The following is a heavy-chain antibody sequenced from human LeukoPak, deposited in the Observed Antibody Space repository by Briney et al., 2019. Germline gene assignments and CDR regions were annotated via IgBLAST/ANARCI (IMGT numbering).Heavy chain of an antibody. D-gene: IGHD5-24*01. Sequence: GASVKVSCKASGYTFTSYDINWVRQATGQGLEWMGWMNPNSGNTGYAQKFQGRVTMTRNTSISTAYMELSSLRSEDTAVYYCARGFKDKFMATIGSDFDYWGQGTLVTVSS. J-gene: IGHJ4*02. CDR1: GYTFTSYD. CDR2: MNPNSGNT. CDR3: ARGFKDKFMATIGSDFDY. V-gene: IGHV1-8*01.